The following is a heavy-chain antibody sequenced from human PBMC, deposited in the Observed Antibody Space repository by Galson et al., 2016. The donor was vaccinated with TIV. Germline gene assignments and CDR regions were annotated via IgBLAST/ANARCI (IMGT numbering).Heavy chain of an antibody. J-gene: IGHJ6*02. D-gene: IGHD5-18*01. V-gene: IGHV1-69*13. CDR2: FIPLFGTA. Sequence: SVKVSCKASGDTFSTYPLNWVRQAPGQGLEWVGGFIPLFGTANYAQKFQGRVTITADESTSTLYLDVSSLRSEDTAVYYCSKDRNTAMDTYHYYYGMDVWGQGTTVIVSS. CDR1: GDTFSTYP. CDR3: SKDRNTAMDTYHYYYGMDV.